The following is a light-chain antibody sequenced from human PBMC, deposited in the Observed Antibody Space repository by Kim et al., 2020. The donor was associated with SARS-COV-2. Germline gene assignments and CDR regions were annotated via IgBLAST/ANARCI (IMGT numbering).Light chain of an antibody. J-gene: IGLJ2*01. CDR2: DND. CDR3: GTWDTSLRIGV. Sequence: QSVLTQPPSVSAAPGQKVTISCSGSTSNIGNDYVSWYQQFPGAAPKLLIYDNDKRPSGIPDRFSGSKSGTSATLDITGLQTGDEADYYCGTWDTSLRIGVFGGGTQLTVL. CDR1: TSNIGNDY. V-gene: IGLV1-51*01.